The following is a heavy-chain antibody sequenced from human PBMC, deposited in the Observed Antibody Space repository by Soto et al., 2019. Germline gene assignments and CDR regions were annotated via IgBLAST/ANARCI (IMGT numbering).Heavy chain of an antibody. V-gene: IGHV1-69*01. CDR3: ARVVMERATGPDEEYFDY. Sequence: QVQLVQSGAEVKKPGSSVKVSCKASGGTFRSYALSWVRQAPGHGIEWMGGIIPIVGTANYAQKLQGRVTISADESTSPAYMARRRLRAADTAVYYCARVVMERATGPDEEYFDYWGKGTLVTVSS. CDR1: GGTFRSYA. D-gene: IGHD3-16*01. CDR2: IIPIVGTA. J-gene: IGHJ4*02.